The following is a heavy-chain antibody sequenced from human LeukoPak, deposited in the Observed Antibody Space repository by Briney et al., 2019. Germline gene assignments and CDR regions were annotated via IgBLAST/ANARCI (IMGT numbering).Heavy chain of an antibody. D-gene: IGHD6-19*01. Sequence: GGSLRLSCAASGFTFSSYWMSWVRQAPGKGLEWVANIKQDGSEKYYVDSVKGRFTISRDNSKNTLYLQMNSLRAEDTAVYYCAKRDRMYTSGSYYFDYWGQGTLVTVSS. V-gene: IGHV3-7*01. J-gene: IGHJ4*02. CDR2: IKQDGSEK. CDR1: GFTFSSYW. CDR3: AKRDRMYTSGSYYFDY.